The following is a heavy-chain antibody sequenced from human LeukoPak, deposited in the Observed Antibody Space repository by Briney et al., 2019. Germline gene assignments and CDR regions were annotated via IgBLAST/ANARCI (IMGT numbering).Heavy chain of an antibody. CDR1: GFAVSSNY. V-gene: IGHV3-53*01. D-gene: IGHD5-12*01. J-gene: IGHJ4*02. Sequence: PWGSLRLSCAASGFAVSSNYMSWVRQAPGKGLEWVSVIYSGGSTYYADSVKGRFTISRDNSKNTLYLQMNSLRAEDTAVYYCSGYDYSGFPAAGYWGQGTLVTVSS. CDR2: IYSGGST. CDR3: SGYDYSGFPAAGY.